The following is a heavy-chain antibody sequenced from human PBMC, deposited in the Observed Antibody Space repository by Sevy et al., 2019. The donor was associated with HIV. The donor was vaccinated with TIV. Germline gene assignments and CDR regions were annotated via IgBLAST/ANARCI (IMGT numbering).Heavy chain of an antibody. CDR3: ARTLRGNFETRATASNI. CDR1: GYSISSDDY. J-gene: IGHJ3*02. CDR2: IYHSGYT. Sequence: SETLSLTCTVSGYSISSDDYWVWIRQPPGKGLEWIGNIYHSGYTYYNPSLKSRVTMSLDTSMNQYSLRLTTVTAADTAVYYCARTLRGNFETRATASNIWGQGTMVTVSS. V-gene: IGHV4-38-2*02. D-gene: IGHD1-7*01.